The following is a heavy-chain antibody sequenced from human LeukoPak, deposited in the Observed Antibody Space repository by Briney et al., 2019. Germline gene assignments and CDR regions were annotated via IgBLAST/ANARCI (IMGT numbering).Heavy chain of an antibody. D-gene: IGHD2-2*02. Sequence: GGSLRLSCAASGFTFSSYAMHWVRQAPGKGLEWVAVISYDGSNKYYADSVKGRFTIPRDNSKNTLYLQMNSLRAEDTAVYYCARDYCSSTSCYRFLDYWGQGTLVTVSS. J-gene: IGHJ4*02. CDR3: ARDYCSSTSCYRFLDY. V-gene: IGHV3-30*04. CDR2: ISYDGSNK. CDR1: GFTFSSYA.